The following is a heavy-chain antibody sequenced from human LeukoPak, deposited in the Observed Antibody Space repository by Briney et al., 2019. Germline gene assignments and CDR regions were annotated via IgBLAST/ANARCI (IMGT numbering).Heavy chain of an antibody. Sequence: ASVRVSCKASGGTFSSYAISWVRQAPGQGLEWMGGIIPIFGTANYAQKFQGRVTITTDESTSTAYMELSSLRSEDTAVYYCARGSGYYDFWSGYYTVWGQGTLVTVSS. CDR1: GGTFSSYA. D-gene: IGHD3-3*01. CDR3: ARGSGYYDFWSGYYTV. J-gene: IGHJ4*02. V-gene: IGHV1-69*05. CDR2: IIPIFGTA.